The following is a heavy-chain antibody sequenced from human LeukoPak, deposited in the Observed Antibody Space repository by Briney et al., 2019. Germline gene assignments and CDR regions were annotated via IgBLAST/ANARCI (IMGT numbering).Heavy chain of an antibody. CDR3: ATHDFWSGYYVY. CDR2: FDPEDGET. V-gene: IGHV1-24*01. Sequence: GFDPEDGETIYAQRFQGRVTMTEDTSTDTAYMELSSLRSEDTAVYYCATHDFWSGYYVYWGQGTLVTVSS. D-gene: IGHD3-3*01. J-gene: IGHJ4*02.